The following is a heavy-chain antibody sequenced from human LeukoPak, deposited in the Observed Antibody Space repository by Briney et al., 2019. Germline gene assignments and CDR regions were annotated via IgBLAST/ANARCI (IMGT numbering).Heavy chain of an antibody. J-gene: IGHJ4*02. CDR1: GFTFDDYA. Sequence: GGSLRLSCAASGFTFDDYAMHWVRQAPGKGLEWVSGISWNSGSIGYADSVKGRFTISRDNAKNSLYLQMNSLRAEDTALYYCAKLVGGYSYGSYDHWGQGTLVTVSS. CDR2: ISWNSGSI. V-gene: IGHV3-9*01. CDR3: AKLVGGYSYGSYDH. D-gene: IGHD5-18*01.